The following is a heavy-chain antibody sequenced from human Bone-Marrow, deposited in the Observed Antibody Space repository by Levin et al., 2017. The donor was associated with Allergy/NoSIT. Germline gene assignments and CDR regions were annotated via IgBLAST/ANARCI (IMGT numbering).Heavy chain of an antibody. CDR2: IWSDGSTK. CDR1: GFSFRAYG. J-gene: IGHJ4*02. CDR3: ATDKGASPFDY. Sequence: GESLKISCAASGFSFRAYGMHWVRQAPGKGLDWVAVIWSDGSTKKYAGSVEGRFTISRDNSNNILYLQMNNLRAEDTAVYYCATDKGASPFDYWGQGTLVTVSS. V-gene: IGHV3-33*01.